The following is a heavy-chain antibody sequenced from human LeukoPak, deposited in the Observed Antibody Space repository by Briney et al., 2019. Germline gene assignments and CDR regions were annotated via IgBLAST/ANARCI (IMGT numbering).Heavy chain of an antibody. CDR3: ASGGRVGDIFDI. CDR2: INRDGSSI. D-gene: IGHD2-15*01. CDR1: GFTFSSNW. J-gene: IGHJ3*02. Sequence: PGGSLRLSCAASGFTFSSNWMYWVRQASGKGLVWVSRINRDGSSIGYADSVKGRYTITRDNAMNTLYLQMNSLRAEDTALYYCASGGRVGDIFDIWGQGTMVTVSS. V-gene: IGHV3-74*01.